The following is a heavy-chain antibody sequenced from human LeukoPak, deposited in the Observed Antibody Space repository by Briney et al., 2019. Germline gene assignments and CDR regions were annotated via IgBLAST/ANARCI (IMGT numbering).Heavy chain of an antibody. D-gene: IGHD3-3*01. Sequence: NSSETLSLTCAVYGGTLSGYYWSWIRHPPGKGLEWIGEINHSGSTNYNPSLKSRVTISVDTSKNQFSLKLSSVTAADTAVYYCARGQLSYYDFWSGDNWFDPWGQGTLVTVSS. CDR3: ARGQLSYYDFWSGDNWFDP. V-gene: IGHV4-34*01. CDR2: INHSGST. J-gene: IGHJ5*02. CDR1: GGTLSGYY.